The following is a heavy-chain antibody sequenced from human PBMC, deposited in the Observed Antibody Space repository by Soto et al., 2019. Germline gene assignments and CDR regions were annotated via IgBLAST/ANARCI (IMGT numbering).Heavy chain of an antibody. CDR1: GGSISSGGYY. J-gene: IGHJ4*02. D-gene: IGHD5-18*01. V-gene: IGHV4-31*03. Sequence: SETLSLTCTVSGGSISSGGYYWSWIRQHPGKGLEWIGYIYYSGSTYYNPSLKSRVTISVDRSKNQVSLKLSSVTAADTAVYYCARYTAMGDFDYWGQGTLVTVSS. CDR2: IYYSGST. CDR3: ARYTAMGDFDY.